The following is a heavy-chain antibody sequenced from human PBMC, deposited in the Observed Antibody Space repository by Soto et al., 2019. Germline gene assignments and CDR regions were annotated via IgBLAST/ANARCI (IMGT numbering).Heavy chain of an antibody. CDR2: IWYDGSNK. CDR3: ARDLIGTVYGMDV. V-gene: IGHV3-33*01. D-gene: IGHD3-16*02. J-gene: IGHJ6*02. Sequence: GVSKRLSCTASGLNFIAYGSRWVRKDPGKGLEWVAVIWYDGSNKYYADSVKGRFTISRDNSKNTLYLQMNSLRAEDTAVYYCARDLIGTVYGMDVWGQGTTVTVSS. CDR1: GLNFIAYG.